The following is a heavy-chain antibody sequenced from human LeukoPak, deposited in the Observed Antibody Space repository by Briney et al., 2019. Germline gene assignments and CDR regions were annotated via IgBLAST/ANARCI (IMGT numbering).Heavy chain of an antibody. CDR3: ARSPRVGGIVFVLAEPSGFDY. Sequence: GASVKVSCKASGYTFTSYAMNWVRQAPGQGLEWMGWINTNTGNPTYAQGFTGRFVFSLDTSVSTAYLQWSSLKASDTAMYYCARSPRVGGIVFVLAEPSGFDYWGQGTLVTVSS. D-gene: IGHD1-26*01. V-gene: IGHV7-4-1*02. CDR2: INTNTGNP. CDR1: GYTFTSYA. J-gene: IGHJ4*02.